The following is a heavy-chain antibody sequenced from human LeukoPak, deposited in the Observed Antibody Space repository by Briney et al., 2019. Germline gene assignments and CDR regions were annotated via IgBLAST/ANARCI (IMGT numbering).Heavy chain of an antibody. CDR1: GFTFSNSW. J-gene: IGHJ4*02. Sequence: GGSLRLSCAASGFTFSNSWMSWFRQAPGQRLEWVASKKDDGSDTYYLESVKGRFTISRDSAKTSLFLQMDGLRADDTAVFFCARHLSRGQNFDYWGQGTLVTVSS. CDR3: ARHLSRGQNFDY. V-gene: IGHV3-7*01. CDR2: KKDDGSDT.